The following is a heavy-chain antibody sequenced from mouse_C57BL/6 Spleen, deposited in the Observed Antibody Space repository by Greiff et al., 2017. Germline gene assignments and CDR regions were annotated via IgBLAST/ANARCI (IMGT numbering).Heavy chain of an antibody. Sequence: QVQLQQPGAELVKPGASVKLSCKASGYTFTSYWMQWVKQRPGQGLEWIGEIDPSDSSTNYNQKFKGKATLTVDTSSSTAYMQLSSLTSEDSAVYYCARYGNYYYFDYWGQGTTLTVSS. CDR2: IDPSDSST. CDR1: GYTFTSYW. J-gene: IGHJ2*01. V-gene: IGHV1-50*01. CDR3: ARYGNYYYFDY. D-gene: IGHD2-1*01.